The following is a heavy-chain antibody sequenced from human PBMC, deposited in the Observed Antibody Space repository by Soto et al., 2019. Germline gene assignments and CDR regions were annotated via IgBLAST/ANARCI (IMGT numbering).Heavy chain of an antibody. V-gene: IGHV3-7*01. D-gene: IGHD2-15*01. CDR3: ARGTIVVVVAATPSAFDI. CDR1: GFTFSSYW. Sequence: EVQLVESGGGLVQPGGSLRLSCAASGFTFSSYWMSWVRQAPGKGLEWVANIKQDGSEKYYVDSVKGRFTISRDNAKNSLSLQMNSLRAEDTAVYYCARGTIVVVVAATPSAFDIWGQGTMVTVSS. CDR2: IKQDGSEK. J-gene: IGHJ3*02.